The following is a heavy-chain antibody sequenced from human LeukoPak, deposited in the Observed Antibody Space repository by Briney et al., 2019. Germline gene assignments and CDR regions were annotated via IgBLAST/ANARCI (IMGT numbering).Heavy chain of an antibody. J-gene: IGHJ4*02. Sequence: PGGSLRLSCAASGFTFDDYAMHWVRQAPGKGLEWVSGISWNSGSIGYADSVKGRFTISRDNAKNSLYLQMNSLRAEDTALYYCAKGPYYDSSGVDYWGQGTLVTVSP. CDR3: AKGPYYDSSGVDY. V-gene: IGHV3-9*01. CDR1: GFTFDDYA. D-gene: IGHD3-22*01. CDR2: ISWNSGSI.